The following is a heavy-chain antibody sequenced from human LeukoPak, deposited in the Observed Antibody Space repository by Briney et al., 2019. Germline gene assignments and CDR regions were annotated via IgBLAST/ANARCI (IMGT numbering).Heavy chain of an antibody. J-gene: IGHJ4*02. D-gene: IGHD6-19*01. CDR1: GYTFTTYA. V-gene: IGHV1-3*01. CDR3: ARFPIGSGWLGPPDY. Sequence: ASVKVSCKASGYTFTTYAMHWVRHAPGQRLEWMGWINAGNGNTKYSQKFQGRVTITRDTSASTAYMELNSLRSEDTAVYYCARFPIGSGWLGPPDYWGQGTLVTVSS. CDR2: INAGNGNT.